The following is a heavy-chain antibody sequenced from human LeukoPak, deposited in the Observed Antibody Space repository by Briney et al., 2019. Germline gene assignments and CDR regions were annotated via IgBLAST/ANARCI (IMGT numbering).Heavy chain of an antibody. V-gene: IGHV1-18*01. CDR2: ISAYNGNT. CDR3: ARDLTGYSSGWYIKYYFDY. Sequence: ASVKVSCKASGYTFTSYGISWVRQAPGQGLEWMGWISAYNGNTNYAQKLQGRVTMTTDTSTSTVYMELSRLRSDDTAVYYCARDLTGYSSGWYIKYYFDYWGQGTLVTVSS. J-gene: IGHJ4*02. D-gene: IGHD6-19*01. CDR1: GYTFTSYG.